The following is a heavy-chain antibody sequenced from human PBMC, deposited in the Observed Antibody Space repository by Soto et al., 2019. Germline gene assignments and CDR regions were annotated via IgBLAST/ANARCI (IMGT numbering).Heavy chain of an antibody. V-gene: IGHV4-30-4*01. D-gene: IGHD3-22*01. Sequence: SETLSLTCSVSGGSISSGENYWNWIRQPPGKGLEWIGYIYYSGDTYYNPSLKSRVTISLDTSKNQFSLKLSSVTAADTAVYYCAAPSGYHWVHAYWGQGTLVTVSS. CDR2: IYYSGDT. CDR1: GGSISSGENY. J-gene: IGHJ4*02. CDR3: AAPSGYHWVHAY.